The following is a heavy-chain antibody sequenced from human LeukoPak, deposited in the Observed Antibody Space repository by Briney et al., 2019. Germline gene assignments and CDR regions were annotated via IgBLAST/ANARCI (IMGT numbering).Heavy chain of an antibody. CDR2: ITGSSAST. D-gene: IGHD3-22*01. CDR1: GFTFSSYA. CDR3: AKLDYYDTH. V-gene: IGHV3-23*01. Sequence: PGGSLRLSCAASGFTFSSYAMSWVRQAPGKGLEWVSSITGSSASTYCADSVKGRFTISRDNSKNTLYLQMNSLRAEDTAVYFCAKLDYYDTHWGQGTLVTVSS. J-gene: IGHJ4*02.